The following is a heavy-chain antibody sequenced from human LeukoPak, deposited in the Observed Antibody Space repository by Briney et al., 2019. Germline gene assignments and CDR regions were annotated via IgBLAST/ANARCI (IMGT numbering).Heavy chain of an antibody. J-gene: IGHJ4*02. CDR3: ATALRRDGYNWHY. Sequence: ASVKVSCKVSGYTLTELSMHWVRQAPGKGLEWMGGLDPEDGETIYAQKFQGRVTMTEDTSTDTAYMELSSLRSEDTAVYYCATALRRDGYNWHYWGQGTLVTVSS. CDR1: GYTLTELS. CDR2: LDPEDGET. D-gene: IGHD5-24*01. V-gene: IGHV1-24*01.